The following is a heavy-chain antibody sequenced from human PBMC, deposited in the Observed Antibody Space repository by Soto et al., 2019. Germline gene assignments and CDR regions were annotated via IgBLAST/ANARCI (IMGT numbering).Heavy chain of an antibody. D-gene: IGHD4-17*01. V-gene: IGHV3-21*05. CDR3: VIDHGLWDGDYDALDI. CDR2: ISGGSKYI. J-gene: IGHJ3*02. CDR1: GLTLVSDG. Sequence: GGSLELSCAASGLTLVSDGMTWVGKAPGKGLEWVSYISGGSKYIYYADSVKGRFTISRDNAQDSLYLQMNSLRAEDTSVYYCVIDHGLWDGDYDALDIWAQGTTVPVSS.